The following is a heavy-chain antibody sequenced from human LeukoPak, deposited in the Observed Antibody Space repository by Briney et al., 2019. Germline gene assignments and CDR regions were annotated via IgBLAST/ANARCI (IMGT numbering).Heavy chain of an antibody. V-gene: IGHV3-23*01. D-gene: IGHD1-26*01. CDR1: GFTFSSYA. J-gene: IGHJ4*02. CDR2: ISGSGGST. CDR3: AKEMGNDDY. Sequence: GGSLRLSCAASGFTFSSYAMSWVRRAPGKGLEWVSGISGSGGSTYYADSVKGRFTISRDNSKNTLYVQMNSLRVEDTAIYYCAKEMGNDDYWGQGTLVTVSS.